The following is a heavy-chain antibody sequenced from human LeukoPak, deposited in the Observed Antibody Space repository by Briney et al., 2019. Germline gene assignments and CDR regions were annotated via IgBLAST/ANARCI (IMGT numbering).Heavy chain of an antibody. D-gene: IGHD3-9*01. CDR1: GFTFNTFN. CDR2: INSGGDYK. CDR3: ARGHYDVLASSYKWTPDY. Sequence: GGSLRLSCAASGFTFNTFNMNWFRQAPGQGLEWVSSINSGGDYKYYSDSVKCRFTTSRANAKNSLSLQLNSLRVEDTAIYYCARGHYDVLASSYKWTPDYWGQGTLVTVSS. V-gene: IGHV3-21*01. J-gene: IGHJ4*02.